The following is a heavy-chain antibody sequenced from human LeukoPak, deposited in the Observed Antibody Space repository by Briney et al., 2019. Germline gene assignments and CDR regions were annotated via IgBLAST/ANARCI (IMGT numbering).Heavy chain of an antibody. CDR1: GFTFSDYY. V-gene: IGHV3-11*06. J-gene: IGHJ4*02. CDR3: VKDRTLAGDQTFHDY. CDR2: ISSSSSYT. D-gene: IGHD7-27*01. Sequence: GGSLRLSCAVSGFTFSDYYMSWTRQAPGKGLEWVSYISSSSSYTNYADSVKGRFTISRDNAKNSLYLQMSSLRAEDTALYYCVKDRTLAGDQTFHDYWGQGTLVTVSS.